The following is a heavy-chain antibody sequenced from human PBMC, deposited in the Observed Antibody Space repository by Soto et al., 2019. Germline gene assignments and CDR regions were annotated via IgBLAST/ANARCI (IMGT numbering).Heavy chain of an antibody. J-gene: IGHJ6*02. CDR1: GFTFSSYA. D-gene: IGHD2-15*01. Sequence: QVQLVESGGGVVQPGRSLRLSCAASGFTFSSYAMHWVRQAPGKGLEWVAVISYDGSNKYYADSVKGRFTISRDNSKNTLYLQMNSLRAEDTAVYYWARGGGGGYCSGGSCPMDVWGQGTTVTVSS. CDR2: ISYDGSNK. CDR3: ARGGGGGYCSGGSCPMDV. V-gene: IGHV3-30-3*01.